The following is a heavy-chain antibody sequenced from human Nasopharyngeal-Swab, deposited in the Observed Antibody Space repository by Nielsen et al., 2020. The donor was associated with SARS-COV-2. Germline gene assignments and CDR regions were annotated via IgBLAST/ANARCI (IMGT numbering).Heavy chain of an antibody. J-gene: IGHJ4*02. CDR2: ISYDGSNK. CDR1: GFTFSSYA. CDR3: AARGYSGYDDYFDH. V-gene: IGHV3-30-3*01. D-gene: IGHD5-12*01. Sequence: GESLKISCAASGFTFSSYAMHWVRQAPGKGLEWVAVISYDGSNKYYADSVKGRFTISRDNSKNTLYLQMNSLRAEDTAVYYCAARGYSGYDDYFDHWGQGTLVTVSS.